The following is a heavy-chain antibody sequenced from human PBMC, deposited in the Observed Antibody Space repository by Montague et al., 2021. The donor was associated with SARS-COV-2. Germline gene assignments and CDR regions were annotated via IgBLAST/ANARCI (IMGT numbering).Heavy chain of an antibody. CDR3: ARLKRYFDSSGSPSAFDF. D-gene: IGHD3-22*01. Sequence: ETLSLTCTVSGGSITNNIDYWAWIRQPPGKGLEWIGSIYYTGNTYYNPSLKSRVTISVVTSKNHFTLKLSSVTAAETAVYYCARLKRYFDSSGSPSAFDFGGQGTKVTVSS. J-gene: IGHJ3*01. V-gene: IGHV4-39*02. CDR1: GGSITNNIDY. CDR2: IYYTGNT.